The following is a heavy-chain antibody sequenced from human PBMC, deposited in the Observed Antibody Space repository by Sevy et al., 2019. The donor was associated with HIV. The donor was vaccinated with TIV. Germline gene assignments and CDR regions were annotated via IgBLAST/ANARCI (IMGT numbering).Heavy chain of an antibody. J-gene: IGHJ4*02. V-gene: IGHV3-30*18. Sequence: GGSLRLSCAASGFTFSSYGMHWVRQAPGKGLEWVAVISYDGSNKYYADSVKGRFTISRDNSKNTLYLQMNSLRAEDTAVYYCAKGKGVRGVISGLFDYWGQGTLVTVSS. CDR2: ISYDGSNK. CDR1: GFTFSSYG. D-gene: IGHD3-10*01. CDR3: AKGKGVRGVISGLFDY.